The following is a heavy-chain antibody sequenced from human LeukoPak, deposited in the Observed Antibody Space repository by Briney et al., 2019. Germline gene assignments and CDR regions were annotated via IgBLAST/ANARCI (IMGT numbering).Heavy chain of an antibody. CDR1: SFRFGSYW. CDR2: IKHDGNEK. Sequence: PGGSLRLSCAASSFRFGSYWMSWVRQAPGKGLEWVANIKHDGNEKYYVDSVKGRFTISRDNSKNTLYLQMNRLRAEDTAVYYCAKLSTTWFDPWGQGTLVTVSS. D-gene: IGHD3-3*02. J-gene: IGHJ5*02. V-gene: IGHV3-7*01. CDR3: AKLSTTWFDP.